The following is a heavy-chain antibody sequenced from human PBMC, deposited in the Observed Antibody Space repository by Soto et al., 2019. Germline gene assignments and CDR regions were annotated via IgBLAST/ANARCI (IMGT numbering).Heavy chain of an antibody. Sequence: GGSLRLSCAASGFSFSNYAMSWVRQAPGKGLEWVSAISGSGGSTYYADSVKGRFTISRDNSKNTLYLQMNSLRAEDTAVYYCAKYFDWLLPSTFDYWGQGTLVTVSS. CDR1: GFSFSNYA. D-gene: IGHD3-9*01. CDR3: AKYFDWLLPSTFDY. V-gene: IGHV3-23*01. CDR2: ISGSGGST. J-gene: IGHJ4*02.